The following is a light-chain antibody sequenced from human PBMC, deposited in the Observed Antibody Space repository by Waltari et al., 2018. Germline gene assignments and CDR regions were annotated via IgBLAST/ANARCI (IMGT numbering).Light chain of an antibody. CDR3: QHYVRLPVT. CDR2: DAS. Sequence: VLTQSPGTLSLSAGERATLSCRASQSVGRALAWYQQKPGQAPRLLIYDASIRAPGVPDRFSGSGSGTDFSLTISRLEPEDVAVYNCQHYVRLPVTFGQGTKVE. J-gene: IGKJ1*01. V-gene: IGKV3-20*01. CDR1: QSVGRA.